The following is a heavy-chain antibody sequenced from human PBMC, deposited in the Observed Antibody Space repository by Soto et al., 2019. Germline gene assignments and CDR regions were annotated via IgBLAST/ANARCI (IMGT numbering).Heavy chain of an antibody. CDR2: IFYSGNT. CDR1: GGSINTYY. CDR3: ARHHTKYSHYYYTDA. J-gene: IGHJ6*03. V-gene: IGHV4-39*01. Sequence: SETLSLTCTVSGGSINTYYWGWIRQPPGKGLECIGTIFYSGNTYYNPSLESRVTIYVDTSRNKFSLKLSSVTAADTAVYYCARHHTKYSHYYYTDARGKGTTVTAS.